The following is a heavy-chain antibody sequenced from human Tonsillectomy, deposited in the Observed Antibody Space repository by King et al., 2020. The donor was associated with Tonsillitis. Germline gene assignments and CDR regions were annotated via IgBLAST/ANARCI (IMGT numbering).Heavy chain of an antibody. CDR1: GGSISSYY. D-gene: IGHD3-16*01. CDR3: ARRLFGYSYYMDV. V-gene: IGHV4-59*01. J-gene: IGHJ6*03. Sequence: VQLQESGPGLVKPSETLSLTCTVSGGSISSYYWSWIRQPPGKGLEWIGYIYYSGSTNYNPSLKSRVTISVDTSKNQFSLKLSSVTAADTAVYYCARRLFGYSYYMDVWGKGTTVTVSS. CDR2: IYYSGST.